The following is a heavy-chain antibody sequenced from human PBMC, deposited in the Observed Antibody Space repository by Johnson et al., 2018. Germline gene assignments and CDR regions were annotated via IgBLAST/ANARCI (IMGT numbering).Heavy chain of an antibody. CDR2: IFCSGSNE. CDR3: VSASGIIYPYFQH. J-gene: IGHJ1*01. Sequence: QVQLVQSGGGVVQPARSLRFSCTASGFYFSLYDIHWVRQPPVTGLVWVSIIFCSGSNESYVDSVKGRFTISRDNSKNTLSLQMNSLRAEDTAVYYCVSASGIIYPYFQHWGQGTLVTVSS. V-gene: IGHV3-33*08. CDR1: GFYFSLYD. D-gene: IGHD3-16*02.